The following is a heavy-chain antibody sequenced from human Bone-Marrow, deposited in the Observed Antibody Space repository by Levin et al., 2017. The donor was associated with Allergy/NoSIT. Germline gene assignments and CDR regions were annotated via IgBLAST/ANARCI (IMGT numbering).Heavy chain of an antibody. CDR1: GYAFTTYG. Sequence: ASVKVSCKASGYAFTTYGIAWVRQAPGQGLEWMGWISSNNGNTHYAQNLQDRVTMTTDTSARTAYMELRSLRSGDTAVYFCARVRVAGSGGYNHQGWFDPWGQGTLVTVSS. D-gene: IGHD3-10*01. CDR3: ARVRVAGSGGYNHQGWFDP. V-gene: IGHV1-18*01. CDR2: ISSNNGNT. J-gene: IGHJ5*02.